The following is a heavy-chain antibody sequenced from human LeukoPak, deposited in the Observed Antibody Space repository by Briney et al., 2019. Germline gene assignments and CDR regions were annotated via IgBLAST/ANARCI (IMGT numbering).Heavy chain of an antibody. CDR2: ISAYNGNT. CDR1: GYTFTSYG. Sequence: GASVKVSCKASGYTFTSYGISWVRQAPGQGLEWMGWISAYNGNTNYAQKLQGRVTMTTDTSTSTAYMELRSLRSDDTAVYYCARQIEKKYYDFWSGYINWGQGTLVTVSS. J-gene: IGHJ4*02. D-gene: IGHD3-3*01. CDR3: ARQIEKKYYDFWSGYIN. V-gene: IGHV1-18*01.